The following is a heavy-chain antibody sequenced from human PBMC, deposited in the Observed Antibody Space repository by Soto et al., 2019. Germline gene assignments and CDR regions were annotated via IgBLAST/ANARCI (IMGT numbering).Heavy chain of an antibody. J-gene: IGHJ4*02. CDR3: ASQLHSTTYFDY. CDR1: GGSISNSDYF. Sequence: LQLQESGPGLVKPSETLSLTCTVSGGSISNSDYFWAWMRQPPGKGLEWVGTISHTGSPRYNPSLMSRVTISVDTSKNQFSLRLPSVTAADTAVFYCASQLHSTTYFDYWGRGTLVTVSS. D-gene: IGHD1-1*01. V-gene: IGHV4-39*01. CDR2: ISHTGSP.